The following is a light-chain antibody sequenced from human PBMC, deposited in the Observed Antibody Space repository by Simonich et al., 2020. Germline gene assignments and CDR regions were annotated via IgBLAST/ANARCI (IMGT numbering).Light chain of an antibody. J-gene: IGKJ2*01. Sequence: EIVMTQSPATLSVSPGERAPLSCRASQSVSSNLAWYQQKPGQAPRLLIYGASTRATGIPARFSGSGSGTEFTLTISSLQPDDFATYYCQQYNSYYTFGQGTKLEIK. CDR2: GAS. CDR3: QQYNSYYT. V-gene: IGKV3-15*01. CDR1: QSVSSN.